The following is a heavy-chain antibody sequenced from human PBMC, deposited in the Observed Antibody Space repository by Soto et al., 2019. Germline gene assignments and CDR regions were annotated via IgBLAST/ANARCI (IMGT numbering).Heavy chain of an antibody. CDR3: ARLVPRRVKTTVNKTDY. J-gene: IGHJ4*02. V-gene: IGHV4-34*01. CDR2: SNHSGST. CDR1: GGSFSGYY. Sequence: QVQLQQWGAGLLKPSETLSLTCAVYGGSFSGYYWSWIRQPPGKGLEWIGESNHSGSTNYNPSLKSRVTISVDTSKNQFALKLSSVTAADTAVYYFARLVPRRVKTTVNKTDYWGQGTLVTVSS. D-gene: IGHD4-17*01.